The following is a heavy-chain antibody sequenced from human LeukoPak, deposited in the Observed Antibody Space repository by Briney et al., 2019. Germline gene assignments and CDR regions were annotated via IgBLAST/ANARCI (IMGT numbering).Heavy chain of an antibody. J-gene: IGHJ5*01. CDR3: AKDAQRGFDYSNSLES. CDR2: LYSDGNT. Sequence: PGGSLRLSCAASGFTVITNDMTWVRQAPGKGLEWVSVLYSDGNTKYADSVQGRFTISRDNSKNTIYLQMNSLRVEDTAVYYCAKDAQRGFDYSNSLESWGQGTLVTVSS. CDR1: GFTVITND. D-gene: IGHD4-11*01. V-gene: IGHV3-53*01.